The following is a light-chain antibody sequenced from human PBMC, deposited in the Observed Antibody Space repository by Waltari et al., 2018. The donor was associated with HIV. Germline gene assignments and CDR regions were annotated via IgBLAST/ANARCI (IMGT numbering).Light chain of an antibody. Sequence: QSALTQPRSVSGSPGQSLSISCTGTTRDFGVYNYFSWYQQHPDKAPKLMIYDVSQRPSGVPDRFSGSKSGNTASLTISGLQAEDEADYYCCSYAGIYTYVKFGGGTKLTVL. CDR1: TRDFGVYNY. J-gene: IGLJ2*01. CDR2: DVS. V-gene: IGLV2-11*01. CDR3: CSYAGIYTYVK.